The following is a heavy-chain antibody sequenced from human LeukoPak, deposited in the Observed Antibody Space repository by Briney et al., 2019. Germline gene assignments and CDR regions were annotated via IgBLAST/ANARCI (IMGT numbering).Heavy chain of an antibody. CDR2: INPNSGGT. J-gene: IGHJ4*02. Sequence: ASVKVSCKASGYTFTGYYMHWVRQAPGQGLEWMGWINPNSGGTNYAQEFQGRVTMTRDTSISTAYMELSRLRSDDTAVYYCARVYGYSSSGDFDYWGQGTLVTVSS. D-gene: IGHD3-22*01. V-gene: IGHV1-2*02. CDR3: ARVYGYSSSGDFDY. CDR1: GYTFTGYY.